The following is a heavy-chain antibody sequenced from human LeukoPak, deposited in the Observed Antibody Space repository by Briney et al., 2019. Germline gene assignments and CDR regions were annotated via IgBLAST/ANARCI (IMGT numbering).Heavy chain of an antibody. CDR3: ARYTVTNLLDF. J-gene: IGHJ4*02. D-gene: IGHD4-17*01. V-gene: IGHV4-30-2*05. CDR1: GFTFSSYT. Sequence: LRLSCAASGFTFSSYTMNWVRQPPGKGLEWIGYINHSGNTYYIPSLRSRGTISIDTSKNQFSLELSSVTAADTAVYYCARYTVTNLLDFWGQGTLVTVSS. CDR2: INHSGNT.